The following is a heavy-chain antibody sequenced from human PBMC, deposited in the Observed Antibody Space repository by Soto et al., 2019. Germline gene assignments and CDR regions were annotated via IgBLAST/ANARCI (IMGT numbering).Heavy chain of an antibody. J-gene: IGHJ6*02. CDR1: GYTFTSYG. D-gene: IGHD4-4*01. Sequence: KVSCKASGYTFTSYGIGWVRQMPGKGLEWMGIIYPGDSDTRYSPSFQGQVTISADKSISTAYLQWSSLKASDTAMYYCARQIIRATVTTFGTDYYYYGMDVWGQGTTVTVSS. V-gene: IGHV5-51*01. CDR2: IYPGDSDT. CDR3: ARQIIRATVTTFGTDYYYYGMDV.